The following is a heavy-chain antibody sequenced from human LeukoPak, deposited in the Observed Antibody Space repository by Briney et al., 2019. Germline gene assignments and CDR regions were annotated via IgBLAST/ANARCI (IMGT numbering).Heavy chain of an antibody. Sequence: PGGSLRLSCVGSGFTFSRYWLNWVRQAPGKGLEWVANMNQDGSEIYYLDSVKGRFTISRDNSKNTLYLQMNSLRAEDTAVYYCARGYGSSRGWYWGQGTLVTVSS. CDR3: ARGYGSSRGWY. CDR1: GFTFSRYW. V-gene: IGHV3-7*01. D-gene: IGHD6-6*01. CDR2: MNQDGSEI. J-gene: IGHJ4*02.